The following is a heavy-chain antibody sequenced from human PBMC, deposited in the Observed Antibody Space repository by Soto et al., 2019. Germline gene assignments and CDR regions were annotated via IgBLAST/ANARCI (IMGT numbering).Heavy chain of an antibody. CDR1: GYTFTSYG. CDR3: ARISDYVRNYYYMDV. V-gene: IGHV1-18*01. CDR2: ISAYNGNT. Sequence: ASVKVSCKASGYTFTSYGISWVRQAPGQGLEWMGWISAYNGNTNYAQKLQGRVTMTTDTSTSTAYMELRSLRSDDTAVYYCARISDYVRNYYYMDVWGKGTTVTVSS. J-gene: IGHJ6*03. D-gene: IGHD5-12*01.